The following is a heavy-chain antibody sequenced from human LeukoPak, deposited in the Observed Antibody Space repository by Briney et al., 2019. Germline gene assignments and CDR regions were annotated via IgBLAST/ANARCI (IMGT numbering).Heavy chain of an antibody. CDR3: AKDLVGGSYIMGY. CDR1: GFTFSSYW. J-gene: IGHJ4*02. D-gene: IGHD1-26*01. CDR2: IKQNGSEK. Sequence: PGGSLRLSCAASGFTFSSYWMSWVRQAPGKGLEWVANIKQNGSEKYYADSVKGRFTISRDNSKNTLYLQMNSLRAEDTAVYYCAKDLVGGSYIMGYWGQGTLVTVSS. V-gene: IGHV3-7*01.